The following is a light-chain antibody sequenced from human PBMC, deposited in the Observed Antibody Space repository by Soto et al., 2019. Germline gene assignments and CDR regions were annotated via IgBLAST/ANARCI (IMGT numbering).Light chain of an antibody. V-gene: IGLV2-18*01. CDR1: IDDVTAYYR. Sequence: QSVLTQPPSVSGSPGQSVTISCSGTIDDVTAYYRVSWYQHTPGTAPKLMIYDVSNPPSGVPDRFSGSRSGNTASLTISGLQAEDEGDYYCSVYTRTSTYVFGTGTKLTVL. CDR3: SVYTRTSTYV. CDR2: DVS. J-gene: IGLJ1*01.